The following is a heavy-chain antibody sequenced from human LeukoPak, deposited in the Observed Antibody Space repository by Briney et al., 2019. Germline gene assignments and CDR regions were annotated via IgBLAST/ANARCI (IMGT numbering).Heavy chain of an antibody. Sequence: GGSLRLSCAAPGFTFRTFAMIWFRQPPGKGLEWVSIIFPSSGKIHYADSVRRRFTISRDNTKSTLSLQMNSLRAEDTAIYYCATYRQVLLPFESWGQGTLVTVSS. V-gene: IGHV3-23*01. CDR2: IFPSSGKI. CDR1: GFTFRTFA. D-gene: IGHD2-8*02. CDR3: ATYRQVLLPFES. J-gene: IGHJ4*02.